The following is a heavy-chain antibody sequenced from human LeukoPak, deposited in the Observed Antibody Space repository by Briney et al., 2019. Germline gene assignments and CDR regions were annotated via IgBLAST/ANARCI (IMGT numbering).Heavy chain of an antibody. D-gene: IGHD6-13*01. CDR3: ARGPIAAAGTAYFQH. CDR1: GFTVSSNY. V-gene: IGHV3-66*01. CDR2: IYSGGST. J-gene: IGHJ1*01. Sequence: GGSLRLSCAASGFTVSSNYMSWVRQAPGKGLEWVSVIYSGGSTYYADSVKGRFTISRDNSKNTLYLQMNSLRAEDTAVYYCARGPIAAAGTAYFQHWGQGTLVTVSS.